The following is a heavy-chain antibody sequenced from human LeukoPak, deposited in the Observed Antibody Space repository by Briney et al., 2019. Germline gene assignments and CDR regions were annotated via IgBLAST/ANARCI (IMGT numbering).Heavy chain of an antibody. D-gene: IGHD6-13*01. V-gene: IGHV3-23*01. CDR2: VSNGAGST. CDR3: ARDARGAAAADDPFDI. J-gene: IGHJ3*02. Sequence: GGSLRLSCAASGFTFSSYAMSWVRQAPGKGLEWVSVVSNGAGSTYYADSVKGRFTISRDNSKNTLYLQMNSLRAEDTAVYYCARDARGAAAADDPFDIWGQGTMVTVSS. CDR1: GFTFSSYA.